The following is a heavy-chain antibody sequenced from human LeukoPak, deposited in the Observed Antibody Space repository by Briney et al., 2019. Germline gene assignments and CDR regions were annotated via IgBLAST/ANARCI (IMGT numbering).Heavy chain of an antibody. CDR1: GGSISSGDYY. V-gene: IGHV4-30-4*01. D-gene: IGHD5-18*01. CDR3: AGYGPSYDAFDI. Sequence: SETLSLTCTVSGGSISSGDYYWSWIRQPPGKGLEWIGYIYYSGSTYYNPSLKSRVTISVDTSKNQSSLKLSSVTAADTAVYYCAGYGPSYDAFDIWGQGTMVTVSS. J-gene: IGHJ3*02. CDR2: IYYSGST.